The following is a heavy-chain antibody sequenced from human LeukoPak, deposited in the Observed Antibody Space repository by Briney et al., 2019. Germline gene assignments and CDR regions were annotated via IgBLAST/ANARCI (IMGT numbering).Heavy chain of an antibody. J-gene: IGHJ6*02. V-gene: IGHV4-4*07. CDR3: ARTCSGGSCYSGYYYYGMDV. CDR2: IYTSGST. Sequence: PSETLSLTCTVSGGSTGNYHWNWIRQPAGKGLEWIGRIYTSGSTNYNPSLKSRVTMSVDTSKNQFSLKLSSVTAADTAVYYCARTCSGGSCYSGYYYYGMDVWGQGTTVTVSS. CDR1: GGSTGNYH. D-gene: IGHD2-15*01.